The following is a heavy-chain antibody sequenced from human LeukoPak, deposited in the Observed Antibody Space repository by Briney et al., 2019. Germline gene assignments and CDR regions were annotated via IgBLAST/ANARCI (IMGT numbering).Heavy chain of an antibody. J-gene: IGHJ4*02. D-gene: IGHD3-22*01. CDR1: GGSISSGGYY. V-gene: IGHV4-31*03. Sequence: SETLSLTCTVSGGSISSGGYYWSWIRQHPGKGLEWIGYIYYSGSTYYNPSLKSRVTISVDTSKNQFSLKPSSVTAADTAVYYCARDLGGHDSSGYYRGFFDYWGQGTLVTVSS. CDR2: IYYSGST. CDR3: ARDLGGHDSSGYYRGFFDY.